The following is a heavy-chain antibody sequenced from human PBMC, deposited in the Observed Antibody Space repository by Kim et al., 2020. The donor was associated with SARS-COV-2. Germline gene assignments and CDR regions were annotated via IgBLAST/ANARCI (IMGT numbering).Heavy chain of an antibody. CDR1: GYTFATYG. D-gene: IGHD1-1*01. Sequence: ASVKVSCKASGYTFATYGVTWVRQAPGQGLEWMAWISAYNGKTNYEHKFQGRVTMTTDTSTSTAYMELRSLRSDDTAVYFCARARSVDDTGFLPDYWGQGTLVTVSS. V-gene: IGHV1-18*01. CDR3: ARARSVDDTGFLPDY. CDR2: ISAYNGKT. J-gene: IGHJ4*02.